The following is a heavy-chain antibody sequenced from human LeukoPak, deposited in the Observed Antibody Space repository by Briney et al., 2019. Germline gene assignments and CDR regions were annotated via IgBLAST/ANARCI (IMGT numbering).Heavy chain of an antibody. CDR2: ISYDGSNK. D-gene: IGHD4-17*01. Sequence: GGSLRLSCAASGFTFSSYAMHWVRQAPGKGLEWVAVISYDGSNKYYADSVKGRFTISRDNSKNTLYLQMNSLRAEDTVVYYCARDDTVTYFDYWGQGTLVTVSS. CDR3: ARDDTVTYFDY. V-gene: IGHV3-30*04. CDR1: GFTFSSYA. J-gene: IGHJ4*02.